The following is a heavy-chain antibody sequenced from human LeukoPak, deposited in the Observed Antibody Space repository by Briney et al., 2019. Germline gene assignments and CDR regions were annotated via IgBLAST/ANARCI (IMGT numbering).Heavy chain of an antibody. CDR1: GGSISSGGYY. CDR2: IYHSGST. D-gene: IGHD3-3*01. J-gene: IGHJ4*02. CDR3: ARFNLESTFDY. Sequence: SETLSLTCTVSGGSISSGGYYWSWIRQPPGKGLEWIGYIYHSGSTYYNPSLKSRVTISVDRSKNQFSLKLSSVTAADTAVYYCARFNLESTFDYWGQGTLVTVSS. V-gene: IGHV4-30-2*01.